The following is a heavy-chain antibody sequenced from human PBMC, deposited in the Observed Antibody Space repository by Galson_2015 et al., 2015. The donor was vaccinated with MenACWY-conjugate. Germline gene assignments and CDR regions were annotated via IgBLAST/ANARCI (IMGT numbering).Heavy chain of an antibody. Sequence: SLRLSCAAPGFTFSTYWMHWVRQAPGKGLVWVSRINSEGRSTSYADSVTGRFTISRDNAKNTLYLQMNSLRAEDTAVYYCARLGGNYRTTSHFDYWGQGTLVTVSS. CDR3: ARLGGNYRTTSHFDY. D-gene: IGHD1-26*01. CDR2: INSEGRST. J-gene: IGHJ4*02. CDR1: GFTFSTYW. V-gene: IGHV3-74*01.